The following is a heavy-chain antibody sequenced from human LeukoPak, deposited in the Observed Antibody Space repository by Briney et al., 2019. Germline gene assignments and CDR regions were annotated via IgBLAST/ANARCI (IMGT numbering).Heavy chain of an antibody. CDR1: GGTFSSYA. CDR2: IIPIFGTA. Sequence: GASVKVSCKASGGTFSSYAISWVRQAPGQGLEWMGGIIPIFGTANYAQKFQGRVTITADKSTSTAYMELSSLRSEDTAVYYCARDLYRIVVVPHYFDYWGQGTLVTVSS. D-gene: IGHD3-22*01. CDR3: ARDLYRIVVVPHYFDY. J-gene: IGHJ4*02. V-gene: IGHV1-69*06.